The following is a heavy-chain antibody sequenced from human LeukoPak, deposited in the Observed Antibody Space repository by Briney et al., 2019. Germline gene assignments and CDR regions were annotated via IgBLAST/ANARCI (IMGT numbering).Heavy chain of an antibody. Sequence: SETLSLTCTVSGASISRDTFFWGWIRQSPEKGLEWIGSIDSSGTTHYNSSLKSRVIISVDTSKNQVSLNLTSVTFADTAVYYCARHGYIQFWLYRGLGTQVIVSS. V-gene: IGHV4-39*01. D-gene: IGHD5-18*01. J-gene: IGHJ4*02. CDR2: IDSSGTT. CDR1: GASISRDTFF. CDR3: ARHGYIQFWLY.